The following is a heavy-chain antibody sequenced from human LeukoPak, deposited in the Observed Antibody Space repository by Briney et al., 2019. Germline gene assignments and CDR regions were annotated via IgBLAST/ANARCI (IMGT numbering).Heavy chain of an antibody. J-gene: IGHJ4*02. D-gene: IGHD1-26*01. V-gene: IGHV4-4*02. CDR3: SRESGAFCPFGY. CDR1: GGSISNTNW. CDR2: VSLAGQT. Sequence: PSGTLSLTCDVSGGSISNTNWWSWVRQPPGQGLEWIGEVSLAGQTNYNPSLNGRVTMSLDESSNLLSLKLTSVTAADTAIYYCSRESGAFCPFGYWGQRTLVIVPS.